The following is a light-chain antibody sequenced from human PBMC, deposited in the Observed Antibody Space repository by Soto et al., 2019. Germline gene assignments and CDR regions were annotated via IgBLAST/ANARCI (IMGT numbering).Light chain of an antibody. Sequence: EIVMTQSPATLSVSPGERATLSCRASQSVSGNLAWYQQKPGQPPRLLIYGASTRATGIPARFSGSGSGTEFTLTISSLQSEDFAVNYCQQYNNWTLTFGGGTKVEIK. CDR2: GAS. V-gene: IGKV3-15*01. CDR3: QQYNNWTLT. CDR1: QSVSGN. J-gene: IGKJ4*01.